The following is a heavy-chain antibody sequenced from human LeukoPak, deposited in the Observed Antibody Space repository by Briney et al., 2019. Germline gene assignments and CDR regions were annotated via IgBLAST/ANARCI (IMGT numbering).Heavy chain of an antibody. CDR1: GFTFSSYY. V-gene: IGHV3-21*01. D-gene: IGHD5-18*01. CDR2: ISSSSIYI. J-gene: IGHJ4*02. CDR3: ARSPGADTAMVTLDS. Sequence: GGSLRLSCAASGFTFSSYYMNWVRQAPGKGLEWVSSISSSSIYIYYADSVKGRFTISRDNAKNSLYLQMNSLRAEDTAVYYCARSPGADTAMVTLDSWGQGTLVTVSS.